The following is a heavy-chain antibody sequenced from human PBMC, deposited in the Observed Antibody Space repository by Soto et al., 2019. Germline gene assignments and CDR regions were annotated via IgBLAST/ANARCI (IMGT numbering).Heavy chain of an antibody. D-gene: IGHD3-10*01. CDR2: IYYSGST. V-gene: IGHV4-31*03. CDR3: AREPPYYYGSGRKVWYFDL. Sequence: QVQLQESGPGLVKPSQTLSLTCTVSGGSISSGGYYWSWIRQHPGKGLEWIGYIYYSGSTYYNPSLMVRVTISVHTSKITFSLKLSFVTAVDTAVYYCAREPPYYYGSGRKVWYFDLWGRGTLVTVSS. J-gene: IGHJ2*01. CDR1: GGSISSGGYY.